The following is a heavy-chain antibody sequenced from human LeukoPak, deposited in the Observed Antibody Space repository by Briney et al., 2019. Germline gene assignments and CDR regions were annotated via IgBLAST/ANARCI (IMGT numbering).Heavy chain of an antibody. D-gene: IGHD4-17*01. CDR2: INSDGSST. J-gene: IGHJ2*01. CDR1: GFTFSSYW. V-gene: IGHV3-74*01. CDR3: ARDPTVTTHYWYFDL. Sequence: QPGGSLRLSCAASGFTFSSYWMHWVRQAPGKGLVWVSHINSDGSSTSYAASVKGRFTISRDNAKNTLYLQMSSLRAEDTAVYYCARDPTVTTHYWYFDLWGRGTLVTVSS.